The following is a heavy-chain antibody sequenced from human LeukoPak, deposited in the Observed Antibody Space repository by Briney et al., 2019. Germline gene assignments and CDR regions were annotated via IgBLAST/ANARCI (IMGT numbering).Heavy chain of an antibody. D-gene: IGHD5/OR15-5a*01. V-gene: IGHV1-8*01. J-gene: IGHJ4*02. Sequence: ASVKVSCKASGYTFTTFDINWVRQATGQGLEWMGWMAPTSGRTGYAETFRGRVTMTRHTSKSTAYMELSSLTSDDTAVYYCTRGWMSGAVSEHCFETWGQGTLITVSS. CDR3: TRGWMSGAVSEHCFET. CDR1: GYTFTTFD. CDR2: MAPTSGRT.